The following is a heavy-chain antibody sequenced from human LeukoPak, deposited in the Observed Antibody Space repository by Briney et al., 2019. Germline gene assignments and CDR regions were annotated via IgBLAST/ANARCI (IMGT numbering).Heavy chain of an antibody. V-gene: IGHV3-48*03. Sequence: GGSLRLSCAASGFPFSSYEMNRVRQAPGKGLEWVSYIGSSGNAIYYADSVKGRFTISRDNAKNSLYLQMNSLRAEDTAVYYCAINGFSSGWYEPYYFDNWGQGTLVTVSS. D-gene: IGHD6-19*01. CDR1: GFPFSSYE. CDR2: IGSSGNAI. CDR3: AINGFSSGWYEPYYFDN. J-gene: IGHJ4*02.